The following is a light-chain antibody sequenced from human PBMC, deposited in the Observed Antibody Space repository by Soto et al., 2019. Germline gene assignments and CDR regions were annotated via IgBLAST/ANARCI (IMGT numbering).Light chain of an antibody. CDR3: MQGLTTPLT. CDR1: QSLLSSNGNNS. CDR2: LGS. Sequence: DIVLTQSPLSLPVTPGEPASISCRSSQSLLSSNGNNSLDGYLQKPGQSPQVLIYLGSNRASGVPDRFSGSGSGTDFTLKISRGEAEDVGVYYCMQGLTTPLTFGGGTKVEIK. J-gene: IGKJ4*02. V-gene: IGKV2-28*01.